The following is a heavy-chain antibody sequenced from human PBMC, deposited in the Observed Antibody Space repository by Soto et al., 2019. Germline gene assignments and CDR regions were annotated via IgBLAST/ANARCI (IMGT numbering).Heavy chain of an antibody. CDR3: ARDREYCSSTRCYWNYDF. CDR2: IYHSGST. Sequence: ETLSLTCAVSGGSVSSEGYYWSWIRQPPGKGLEWIGYIYHSGSTNYNPSLESRVTLSVDTSKNQFSLKLSSVTAADTAIYYCARDREYCSSTRCYWNYDFWGQGILVTVSS. CDR1: GGSVSSEGYY. J-gene: IGHJ4*02. V-gene: IGHV4-61*08. D-gene: IGHD2-2*01.